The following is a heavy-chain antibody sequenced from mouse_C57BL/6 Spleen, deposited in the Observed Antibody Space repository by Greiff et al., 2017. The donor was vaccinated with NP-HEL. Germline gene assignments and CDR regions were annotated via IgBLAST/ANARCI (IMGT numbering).Heavy chain of an antibody. D-gene: IGHD4-1*01. CDR2: INPSSGYT. CDR3: ARDGTEVFAY. Sequence: VQLQQSGAELARPGASVKMSCKASGYTFTSYTMHWVKQRPGQGLEWIGYINPSSGYTKYNQKFKDKATLPADKSSSTAYMQLSSLTSEDSAVYYCARDGTEVFAYWGQGTLVTVSA. V-gene: IGHV1-4*01. J-gene: IGHJ3*01. CDR1: GYTFTSYT.